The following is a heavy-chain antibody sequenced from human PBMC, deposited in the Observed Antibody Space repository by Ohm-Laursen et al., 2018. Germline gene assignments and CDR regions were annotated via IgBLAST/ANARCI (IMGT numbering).Heavy chain of an antibody. Sequence: ASVKVSCNTSGYTFSGYYMHWVRQAPGQGLEWMGWINPNSGGTNYAQKFQGSVTMTRDTSISTAYMELSRLRSDDTAVYYCARGAPLGDFWIGDDAFDIWGQGTMVTVSS. CDR1: GYTFSGYY. CDR3: ARGAPLGDFWIGDDAFDI. D-gene: IGHD3-3*01. CDR2: INPNSGGT. V-gene: IGHV1-2*02. J-gene: IGHJ3*02.